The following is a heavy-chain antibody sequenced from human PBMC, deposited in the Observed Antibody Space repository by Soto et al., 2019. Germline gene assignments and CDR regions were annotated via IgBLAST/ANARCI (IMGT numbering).Heavy chain of an antibody. CDR2: IYTSGST. Sequence: SETLSLTCTVSGGSISSYYWSWIRQPAGKGLEWIGRIYTSGSTNYNPSIKSRVTMSVDTSKNQFSLKLSSVTAAETAVYYCATYSSAWIGASYYDGMDVWGQGTTVTVSS. CDR1: GGSISSYY. J-gene: IGHJ6*02. CDR3: ATYSSAWIGASYYDGMDV. D-gene: IGHD6-19*01. V-gene: IGHV4-4*07.